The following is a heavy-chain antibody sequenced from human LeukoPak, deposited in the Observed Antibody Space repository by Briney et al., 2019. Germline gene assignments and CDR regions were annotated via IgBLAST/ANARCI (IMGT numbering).Heavy chain of an antibody. V-gene: IGHV4-39*01. Sequence: SETLSLTCTVSGGSISSSSYYWGWIRQPPGKGLEWIGSIYYSGSTYYNPSLKSRVTISVDTSKNQFSLKLHSVTAADTAVYYCARFDSSGPLIPLFDYWGQGTLVTVSS. D-gene: IGHD6-19*01. CDR2: IYYSGST. J-gene: IGHJ4*02. CDR3: ARFDSSGPLIPLFDY. CDR1: GGSISSSSYY.